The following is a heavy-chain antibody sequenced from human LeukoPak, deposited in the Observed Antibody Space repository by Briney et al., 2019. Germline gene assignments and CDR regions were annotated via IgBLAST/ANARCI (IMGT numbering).Heavy chain of an antibody. Sequence: SETLSLTCSVSGYSITSGYYWGWIRQPPGKGLEWIGSIYHTGNTFYDPSFNSRVTISVDTSKNQFSLSLSSVTAADTAVYYCARYCSSTTCYTRGGDYWGQGTLVTVSS. CDR2: IYHTGNT. V-gene: IGHV4-38-2*02. J-gene: IGHJ4*02. CDR1: GYSITSGYY. CDR3: ARYCSSTTCYTRGGDY. D-gene: IGHD2-2*02.